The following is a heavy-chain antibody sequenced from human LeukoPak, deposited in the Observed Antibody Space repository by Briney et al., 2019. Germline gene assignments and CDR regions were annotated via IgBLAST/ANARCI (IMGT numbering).Heavy chain of an antibody. V-gene: IGHV4-61*02. J-gene: IGHJ5*02. CDR2: IYTSGST. D-gene: IGHD6-13*01. CDR1: GGSISSGSYY. Sequence: SETLSLTCTVSGGSISSGSYYWSWIRQPAGTGLEWLGRIYTSGSTNYNPSLKSRVTISVDTSKNQFSLKLSSVTAADTAVYYCARDVEDGIAAVSWFDPWGQGTLVTVSS. CDR3: ARDVEDGIAAVSWFDP.